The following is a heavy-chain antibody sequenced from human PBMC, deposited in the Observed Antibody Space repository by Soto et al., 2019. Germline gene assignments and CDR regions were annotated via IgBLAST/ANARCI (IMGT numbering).Heavy chain of an antibody. CDR1: GFTFSSYA. CDR2: ISYDGSNK. V-gene: IGHV3-30-3*01. CDR3: ASSAYCGGDCYSVYYYGMDV. Sequence: GGSLRLSCAASGFTFSSYAMHWVRQAPGKGLEWVAVISYDGSNKYYADSVKGRFTISRDNSKNTLYLQMNSLRAEDTAVYYCASSAYCGGDCYSVYYYGMDVWGQGTTVTVS. D-gene: IGHD2-21*02. J-gene: IGHJ6*02.